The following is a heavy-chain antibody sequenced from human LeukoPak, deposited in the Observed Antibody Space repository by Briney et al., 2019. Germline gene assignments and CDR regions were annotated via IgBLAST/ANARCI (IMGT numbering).Heavy chain of an antibody. CDR2: ISGSGGNT. V-gene: IGHV3-23*01. CDR1: GFTFSSYG. CDR3: ARGALDAATPFDS. Sequence: PGGSLRLSCAASGFTFSSYGMSWVRQAPGKGLEWVSAISGSGGNTYYADSVKGRFTISRDNSKNTLYLQMNSLRAEDTAVYYCARGALDAATPFDSWGQGTLVTVSS. D-gene: IGHD2-15*01. J-gene: IGHJ5*01.